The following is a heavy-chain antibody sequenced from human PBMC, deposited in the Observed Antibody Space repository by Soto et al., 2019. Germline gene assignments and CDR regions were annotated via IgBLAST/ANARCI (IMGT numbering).Heavy chain of an antibody. CDR2: IYWDDDK. V-gene: IGHV2-5*02. J-gene: IGHJ5*02. Sequence: QITLKESGPTLVKPTQTLTLTCTFSGFSLTTRGVGVGWIRQPPGKALECLALIYWDDDKRYSPSLHSRLSITQDPSKDQVVLTMTTVNPVDPATYYCAPIPNYYQYDWFDPWGQETLVSVSS. CDR1: GFSLTTRGVG. D-gene: IGHD3-16*01. CDR3: APIPNYYQYDWFDP.